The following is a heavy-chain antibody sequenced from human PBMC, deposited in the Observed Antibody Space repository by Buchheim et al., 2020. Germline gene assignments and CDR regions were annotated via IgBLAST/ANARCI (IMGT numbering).Heavy chain of an antibody. D-gene: IGHD3-10*01. V-gene: IGHV3-30*18. CDR3: AKEFTMVQGVIDY. Sequence: QVQLVESGGGVVQPGRSLRLSCAASGFTFSSYGMHWVRQAPGKGLEWVAVISYDGSSKYYADSVKGRFTISRDNSKNTLYLQMNSLRAEDTAVYYCAKEFTMVQGVIDYWGQGTL. CDR2: ISYDGSSK. J-gene: IGHJ4*02. CDR1: GFTFSSYG.